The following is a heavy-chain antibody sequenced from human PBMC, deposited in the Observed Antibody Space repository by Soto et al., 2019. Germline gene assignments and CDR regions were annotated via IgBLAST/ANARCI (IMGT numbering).Heavy chain of an antibody. CDR2: ISGYNGKT. CDR3: ARDNNYFDP. V-gene: IGHV1-18*01. CDR1: GYSFISYS. J-gene: IGHJ5*02. Sequence: GASVKVSCKASGYSFISYSISWVRQAPGQGLEWMGGISGYNGKTNYAQKLQGRITMTTDTSTSTAYMELRSLRSDDTAIYYCARDNNYFDPWGQGTLVTVSS.